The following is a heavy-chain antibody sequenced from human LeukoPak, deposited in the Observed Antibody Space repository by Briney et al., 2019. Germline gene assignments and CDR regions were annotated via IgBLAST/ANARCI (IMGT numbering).Heavy chain of an antibody. J-gene: IGHJ5*02. V-gene: IGHV4-34*01. Sequence: SETLSLTCAVYIDSFSNYHWNWIRQTPAKGMEWIGEVNESGGTNISPSLRSRVILSVDTSKNQFSLKLISVTVADTAIYHCARGQGATVPQVGKNWFDPWGQGTRVTVSS. CDR3: ARGQGATVPQVGKNWFDP. CDR1: IDSFSNYH. D-gene: IGHD1-26*01. CDR2: VNESGGT.